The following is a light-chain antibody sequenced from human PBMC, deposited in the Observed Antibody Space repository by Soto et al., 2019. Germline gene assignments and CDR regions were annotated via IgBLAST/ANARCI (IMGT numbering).Light chain of an antibody. CDR2: AAS. CDR3: QQLNSYPLFT. Sequence: DIQLTQSPSFLSASVGDRVTITCRASQGIGTYLAWYQQKPGKAPKLLIYAASTLQSGVPSRFSGSGSRTEFTLTISSLQPEDFATYYCQQLNSYPLFTFGPGTKVDI. CDR1: QGIGTY. J-gene: IGKJ3*01. V-gene: IGKV1-9*01.